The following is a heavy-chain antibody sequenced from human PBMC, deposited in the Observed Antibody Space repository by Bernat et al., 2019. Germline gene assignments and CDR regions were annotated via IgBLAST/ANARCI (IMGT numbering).Heavy chain of an antibody. D-gene: IGHD6-19*01. J-gene: IGHJ4*02. CDR3: ARDRGTVAGTCFDY. V-gene: IGHV3-7*01. CDR2: IKQDGSEK. CDR1: GFTFSSYW. Sequence: EVQLVESGGGLVQPGGSLRLSCAASGFTFSSYWMSWVRQAPGKGLEWVANIKQDGSEKYYVDSVKGRFTISRDNAKNSLYLQMNSLRAEDTAVYYCARDRGTVAGTCFDYRGQGTLVTVSS.